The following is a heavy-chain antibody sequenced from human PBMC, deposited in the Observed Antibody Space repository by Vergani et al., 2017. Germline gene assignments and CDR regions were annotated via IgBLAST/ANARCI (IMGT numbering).Heavy chain of an antibody. J-gene: IGHJ4*02. D-gene: IGHD5-12*01. CDR2: IYYSGST. V-gene: IGHV4-59*01. CDR3: ASQETASGYDSPFYY. CDR1: GGPICSYY. Sequence: QVQLQESGPGLVKPSETLSLTCTVSGGPICSYYWSWIRQPPGKGLEWIGYIYYSGSTNYNPSLKSRVTISVDTSKNQFSLKLSSVTAADTAVYYCASQETASGYDSPFYYWGQGTLVTVSS.